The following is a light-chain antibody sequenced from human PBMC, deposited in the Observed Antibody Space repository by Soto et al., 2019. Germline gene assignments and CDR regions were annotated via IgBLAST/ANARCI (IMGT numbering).Light chain of an antibody. J-gene: IGKJ1*01. CDR3: KQYNDYSCT. V-gene: IGKV1-5*03. CDR1: QSISAW. Sequence: DIQMTQSPSTLSASVGDTVRINRLASQSISAWLAWYQQKPGKAPRLLIYKASTLEIGVPSRFSGSGSGTEFTLTISSLQTDDVATYYCKQYNDYSCTFGKGTKVDIK. CDR2: KAS.